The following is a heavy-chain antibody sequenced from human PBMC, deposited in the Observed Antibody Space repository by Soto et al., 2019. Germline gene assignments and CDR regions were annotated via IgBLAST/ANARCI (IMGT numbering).Heavy chain of an antibody. CDR1: GFSYGGYG. CDR3: ARDLTSGYTDS. Sequence: QVHLVESGGGVVQPGGSLRLSCVASGFSYGGYGMHWVRQAPGKGLEWVAVIWHDGGRQYYADSVKVRFTVSRDNAKNTLYLQMNSLRAEDTAVYYCARDLTSGYTDSWGQGTLVIVSS. V-gene: IGHV3-33*01. D-gene: IGHD3-22*01. J-gene: IGHJ5*01. CDR2: IWHDGGRQ.